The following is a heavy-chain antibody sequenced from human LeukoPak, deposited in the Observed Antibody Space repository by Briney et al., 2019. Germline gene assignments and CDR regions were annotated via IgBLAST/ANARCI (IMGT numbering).Heavy chain of an antibody. J-gene: IGHJ6*03. CDR2: ISGGGGST. D-gene: IGHD2-15*01. CDR1: GFSFSSYA. V-gene: IGHV3-23*01. CDR3: AKRGGTESFYYYYYMDV. Sequence: GGSLRVSCAASGFSFSSYAMSWVRQAPGEGLEWVSGISGGGGSTFDADSVKGRFTISRDDSKNTLYLQMNSLRADDTAVYYCAKRGGTESFYYYYYMDVWGKGTTVTVSS.